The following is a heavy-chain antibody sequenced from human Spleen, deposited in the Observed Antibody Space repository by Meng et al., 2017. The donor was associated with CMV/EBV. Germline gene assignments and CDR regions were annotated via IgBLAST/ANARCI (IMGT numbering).Heavy chain of an antibody. Sequence: GSLRLSCTVSGGSISGYYWSWILQPPGKGLEWIGYIYYSGSTKYNPSLKSRVTISVDTSKNQFSLKMSSVTAADTAVYYCARGSGYCISTSCYTFDYWGQGTLVTVSS. J-gene: IGHJ4*02. CDR2: IYYSGST. D-gene: IGHD2-2*01. V-gene: IGHV4-59*01. CDR3: ARGSGYCISTSCYTFDY. CDR1: GGSISGYY.